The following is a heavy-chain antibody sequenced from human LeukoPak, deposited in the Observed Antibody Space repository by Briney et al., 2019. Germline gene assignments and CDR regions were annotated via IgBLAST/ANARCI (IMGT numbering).Heavy chain of an antibody. D-gene: IGHD3-16*01. CDR2: ISYDGGNK. V-gene: IGHV3-30*03. Sequence: GGSLRLSCAASGSTSSSYGMHWVRQAPGKGLEWVAVISYDGGNKYYADSVKGRFTISRDNSKNTLYLQRNSLRAEDTAMYYCARLLGEPTIYDLGGQGTRVPVSS. J-gene: IGHJ5*02. CDR1: GSTSSSYG. CDR3: ARLLGEPTIYDL.